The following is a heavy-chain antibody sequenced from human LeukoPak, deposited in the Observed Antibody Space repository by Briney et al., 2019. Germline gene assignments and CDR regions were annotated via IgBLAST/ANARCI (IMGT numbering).Heavy chain of an antibody. CDR1: GGSISSGGYY. Sequence: PSRTLSLTCTVSGGSISSGGYYWSWIRQHPGKGLEWIGYIYYSGSTYYNPSPKSRVTISVDTSKNQFSLKLSSVTAADTAVYYCAREARVGSSWYRGRFDYWGQGTLVTVSS. V-gene: IGHV4-31*03. D-gene: IGHD6-13*01. CDR3: AREARVGSSWYRGRFDY. J-gene: IGHJ4*02. CDR2: IYYSGST.